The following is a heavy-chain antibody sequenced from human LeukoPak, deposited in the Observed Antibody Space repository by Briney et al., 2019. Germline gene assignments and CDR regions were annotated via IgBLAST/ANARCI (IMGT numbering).Heavy chain of an antibody. V-gene: IGHV5-51*01. J-gene: IGHJ6*02. Sequence: ASVTLFCKGSGYSFTSHYIGWVRPMPGKGLEWMGIIYPGDSDTRYSPSFQAQVPISADKSISTAYLQWSSLKASDTAMYYCARQISGRNEYYYYGMDVWGQGTTVTVSS. CDR2: IYPGDSDT. D-gene: IGHD1-26*01. CDR1: GYSFTSHY. CDR3: ARQISGRNEYYYYGMDV.